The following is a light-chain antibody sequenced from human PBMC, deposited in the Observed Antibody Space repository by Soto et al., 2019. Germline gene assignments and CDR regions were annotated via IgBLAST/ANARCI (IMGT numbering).Light chain of an antibody. V-gene: IGKV3-20*01. CDR1: QSVMSNY. CDR3: QQYGSTPLT. Sequence: EIVLTQSPGTLPLSPGERAALSCRASQSVMSNYLAWYQQIPGQAPRLVIYAASSRATGIPDRFSGSGSVTDFTLTISRLEPEDFAVYYCQQYGSTPLTFGQGTRVEIK. J-gene: IGKJ1*01. CDR2: AAS.